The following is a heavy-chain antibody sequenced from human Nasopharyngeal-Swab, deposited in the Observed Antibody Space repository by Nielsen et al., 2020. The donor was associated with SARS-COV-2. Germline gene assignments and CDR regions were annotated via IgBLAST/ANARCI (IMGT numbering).Heavy chain of an antibody. CDR1: GFSLSTSGVG. D-gene: IGHD6-13*01. Sequence: SGPTLVKPTETLRLTCTCFGFSLSTSGVGLGWIRQPPGKALEWLALIYWHDERRYRPTLKSRLTISKDTSKNQVVLTMTNMDPVDTGTYYCVHAGDSSSVRFDPWGQGTLVTVSS. J-gene: IGHJ5*02. CDR3: VHAGDSSSVRFDP. V-gene: IGHV2-5*04. CDR2: IYWHDER.